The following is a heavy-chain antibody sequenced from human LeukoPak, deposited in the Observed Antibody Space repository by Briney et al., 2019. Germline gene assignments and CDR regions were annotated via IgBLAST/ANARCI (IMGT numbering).Heavy chain of an antibody. CDR2: INPSGGNT. V-gene: IGHV1-46*01. CDR1: GYIFTSFY. Sequence: GASVKVSCKASGYIFTSFYMHWVRQAPGQGLEWMGIINPSGGNTGYAQKFQGRVTMTRDTSTSTVYMELSSLRSEDTAVYYCASLKGLFDYFDYWGQGILVTVYS. J-gene: IGHJ4*02. CDR3: ASLKGLFDYFDY. D-gene: IGHD3-22*01.